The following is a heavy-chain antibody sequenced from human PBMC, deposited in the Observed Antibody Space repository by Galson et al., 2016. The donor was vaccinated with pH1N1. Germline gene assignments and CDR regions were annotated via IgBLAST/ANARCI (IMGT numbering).Heavy chain of an antibody. J-gene: IGHJ6*02. V-gene: IGHV1-69*13. Sequence: SVKVSCKASGGTFSSYAISWVRQAPGQGLEWMGGIIPIFGKADYAQKFQGSVIFTAAESTGTSYMELTSLISEDQAVYYCARDAEIVSIPVVHYYYDMEVWGQGTTVTVSS. CDR3: ARDAEIVSIPVVHYYYDMEV. D-gene: IGHD1-26*01. CDR2: IIPIFGKA. CDR1: GGTFSSYA.